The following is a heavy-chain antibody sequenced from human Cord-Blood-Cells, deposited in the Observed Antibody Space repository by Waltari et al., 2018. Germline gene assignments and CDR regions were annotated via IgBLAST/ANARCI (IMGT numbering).Heavy chain of an antibody. CDR1: GYTFTGYY. Sequence: QVQLVQSGAEVKKPGASVKVSCKASGYTFTGYYMHWVRQAPGQGLEWMGWINPNSGDTNYAQKFQGWVTMTRDTSISTAYMELSRLRSDDTAVYYCARDPRRNYYGSGSFDYWGQGTLVTVSS. V-gene: IGHV1-2*04. CDR2: INPNSGDT. CDR3: ARDPRRNYYGSGSFDY. J-gene: IGHJ4*02. D-gene: IGHD3-10*01.